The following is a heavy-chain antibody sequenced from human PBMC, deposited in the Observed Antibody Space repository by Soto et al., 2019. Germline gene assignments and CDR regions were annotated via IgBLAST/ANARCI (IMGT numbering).Heavy chain of an antibody. CDR2: IWSHGTDQ. CDR3: GKDIRSRSIDY. CDR1: GYSITIHG. Sequence: GGTLRLSCAASGYSITIHGMHWVRQAPGKGLEWVALIWSHGTDQYYADSVRGRFTVSTDTSTNTVFLQIHSLRADDTATYYCGKDIRSRSIDYWGHGTPVTVSS. V-gene: IGHV3-33*02. J-gene: IGHJ4*01. D-gene: IGHD1-20*01.